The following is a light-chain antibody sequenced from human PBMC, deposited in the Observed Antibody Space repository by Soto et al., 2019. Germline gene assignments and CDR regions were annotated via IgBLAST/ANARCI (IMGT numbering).Light chain of an antibody. V-gene: IGKV3-20*01. CDR2: GAS. J-gene: IGKJ4*01. CDR3: QQYGTSPLT. CDR1: QSVSDSY. Sequence: EIVLTQSPGTLSLSPGERATLSCRASQSVSDSYLAWYQQKPGQAPRLLIYGASSRATGIPDWFSGSGSGTDFTLTLSRLEPEDFAVYYCQQYGTSPLTFGGGTKVESK.